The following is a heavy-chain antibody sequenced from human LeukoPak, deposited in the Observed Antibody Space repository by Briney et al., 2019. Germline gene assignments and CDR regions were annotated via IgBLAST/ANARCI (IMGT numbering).Heavy chain of an antibody. D-gene: IGHD2-2*01. J-gene: IGHJ5*02. CDR3: ASLLGYCSSTSCSNWFDP. Sequence: PSETLSLTCAVYGGSFSGYYWSWIRQPPGKGLEWIGEINHSGSTNYNPSLKSRVTISVDTSKNQFSLKLSSVTAVDTAVYYCASLLGYCSSTSCSNWFDPWGQGTLVTVSS. CDR1: GGSFSGYY. V-gene: IGHV4-34*01. CDR2: INHSGST.